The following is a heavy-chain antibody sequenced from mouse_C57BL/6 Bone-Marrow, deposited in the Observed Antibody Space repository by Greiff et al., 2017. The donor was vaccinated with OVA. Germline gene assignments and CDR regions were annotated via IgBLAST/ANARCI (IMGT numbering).Heavy chain of an antibody. Sequence: QVQLQQPGAELVKPGASVKLSCKASGYTFTSYWMQWVKQRPGQGLEWIGEIDPSDSYPNYNQKFKGKATLTVDTSSSTAYMQLSSLTSEDSAVYYCARDPVVARGYWYFDVWGTGTTVTVSS. CDR2: IDPSDSYP. CDR1: GYTFTSYW. V-gene: IGHV1-50*01. D-gene: IGHD1-1*01. J-gene: IGHJ1*03. CDR3: ARDPVVARGYWYFDV.